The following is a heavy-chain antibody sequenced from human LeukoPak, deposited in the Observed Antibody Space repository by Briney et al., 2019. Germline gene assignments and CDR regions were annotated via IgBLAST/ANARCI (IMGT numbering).Heavy chain of an antibody. CDR3: ARDLQYWVVIDV. V-gene: IGHV3-23*01. CDR2: FGTDGNT. D-gene: IGHD2-8*02. J-gene: IGHJ6*02. Sequence: GGSLRLSCAASGSTFSGYAVNWFRQAPGKGLEWVSGFGTDGNTHYAESVRGRFDISRDTSKTTVYLQMNSLRAEDRALYYCARDLQYWVVIDVWGQGPTVTVS. CDR1: GSTFSGYA.